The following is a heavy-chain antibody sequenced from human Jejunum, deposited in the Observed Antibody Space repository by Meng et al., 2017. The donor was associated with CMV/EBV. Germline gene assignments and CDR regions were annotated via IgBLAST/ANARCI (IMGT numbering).Heavy chain of an antibody. CDR3: AKGRGNSYYYDMDV. V-gene: IGHV3-23*01. CDR2: VSDSATGS. D-gene: IGHD1-1*01. Sequence: SGFVFRHYAMNWVRQAPGKGLEWLSTVSDSATGSNYADSVRGRFTISRDNSKNILYLQMNSLTVEDTAVYYCAKGRGNSYYYDMDVWGQGTTVTVSS. J-gene: IGHJ6*02. CDR1: GFVFRHYA.